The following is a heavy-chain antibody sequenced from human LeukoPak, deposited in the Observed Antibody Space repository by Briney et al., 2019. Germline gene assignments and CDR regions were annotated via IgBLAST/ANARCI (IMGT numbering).Heavy chain of an antibody. V-gene: IGHV6-1*01. Sequence: SQTLSLTCTISGDSVSSNSAAWNWIRQSPSRGLEWMGRTYYRSKWYNDYAVSVKSRITINPDTSKNQFPLQLNSVTPEDTAVYYCARDRIAAAGTAGYYYYCGMDVWGQGTTVTVSS. CDR3: ARDRIAAAGTAGYYYYCGMDV. J-gene: IGHJ6*02. D-gene: IGHD6-13*01. CDR2: TYYRSKWYN. CDR1: GDSVSSNSAA.